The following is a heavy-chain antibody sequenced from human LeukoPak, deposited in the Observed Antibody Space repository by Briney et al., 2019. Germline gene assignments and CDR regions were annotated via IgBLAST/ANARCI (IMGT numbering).Heavy chain of an antibody. CDR3: ARGGNHYGASSYYYYYMDV. J-gene: IGHJ6*03. CDR1: GFIFSDYW. Sequence: GGSLRLSCAASGFIFSDYWMTWVRLAPGKGLEWVANIKQDGSEKYYVASVKGRFTISRDNAKRSLYLQMNSLRAEDTAVYYCARGGNHYGASSYYYYYMDVWGKGTTVTVSS. V-gene: IGHV3-7*01. CDR2: IKQDGSEK. D-gene: IGHD4-17*01.